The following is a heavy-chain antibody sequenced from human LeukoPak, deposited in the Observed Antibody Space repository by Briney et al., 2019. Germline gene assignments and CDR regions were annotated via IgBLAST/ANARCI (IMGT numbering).Heavy chain of an antibody. Sequence: GGSLRLSCAASGFTFSSYALSWVRQAPGKGLEWVSAISGGGGRAYYADSVRGRFTFSGDHSKNSLYLQMNSLRAEDTAVYYCESGGVQHWGQGTLVTVSS. D-gene: IGHD2-15*01. CDR1: GFTFSSYA. CDR2: ISGGGGRA. J-gene: IGHJ1*01. CDR3: ESGGVQH. V-gene: IGHV3-23*01.